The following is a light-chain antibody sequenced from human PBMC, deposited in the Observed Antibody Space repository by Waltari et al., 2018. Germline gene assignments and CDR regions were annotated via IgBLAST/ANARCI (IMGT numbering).Light chain of an antibody. CDR2: GAS. Sequence: IVMTQSPATVSVSPGETATPSCRASRRVRSNLAWYQQKSGQAPRLLIYGASTRATGIPARFNGSGSGTEFTLTISSLQSEDFAIYYCQQYNIWPRWTFGQGTRVEIK. CDR3: QQYNIWPRWT. V-gene: IGKV3-15*01. CDR1: RRVRSN. J-gene: IGKJ1*01.